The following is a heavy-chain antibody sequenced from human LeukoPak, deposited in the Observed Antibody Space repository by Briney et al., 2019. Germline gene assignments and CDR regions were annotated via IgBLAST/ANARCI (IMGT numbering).Heavy chain of an antibody. CDR1: GFTFSNYA. CDR3: ARMGDGSGSSN. CDR2: ISGGDGIT. V-gene: IGHV3-23*01. D-gene: IGHD3-10*01. J-gene: IGHJ4*02. Sequence: GGSLRLSCAASGFTFSNYAINGVRQAPGKGLAGVSGISGGDGITHYAEPVKGRFTISRDNSKDTLYLEMNSLRAEDTAVYYCARMGDGSGSSNWGQGTLVSVSS.